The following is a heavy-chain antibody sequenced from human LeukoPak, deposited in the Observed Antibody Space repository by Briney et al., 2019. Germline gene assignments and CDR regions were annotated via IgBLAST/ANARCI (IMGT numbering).Heavy chain of an antibody. CDR1: GYTFTDYD. J-gene: IGHJ4*02. D-gene: IGHD3-10*01. V-gene: IGHV1-18*01. CDR2: VSPYNGNT. Sequence: ASVKVSCKTSGYTFTDYDITWVRPAPRQGLEWMGRVSPYNGNTYYSQRFQERVTITKDKSTRTAYMDLRNLRTDDTAMHYCARNGRVRRVVKDLFEYWGQGTLVAVSS. CDR3: ARNGRVRRVVKDLFEY.